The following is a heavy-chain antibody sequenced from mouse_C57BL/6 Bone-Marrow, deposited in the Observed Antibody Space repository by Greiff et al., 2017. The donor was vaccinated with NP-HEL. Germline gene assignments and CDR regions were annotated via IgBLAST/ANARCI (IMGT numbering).Heavy chain of an antibody. CDR2: ISSGGSYT. CDR3: ARRRLRRGPWFAY. D-gene: IGHD2-4*01. J-gene: IGHJ3*01. CDR1: GFTFSSYG. V-gene: IGHV5-6*02. Sequence: EVKLQESGGDLVKPGGSLKLSCAASGFTFSSYGMSWVRQTPDKRLEWVATISSGGSYTYYPDSVTGRFTISRDNAKNTLYLQMSSLKSEDTAMYDCARRRLRRGPWFAYWGQGTLVTVSA.